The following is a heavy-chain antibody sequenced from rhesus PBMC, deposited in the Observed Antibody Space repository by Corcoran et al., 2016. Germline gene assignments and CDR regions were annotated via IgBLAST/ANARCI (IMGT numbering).Heavy chain of an antibody. V-gene: IGHV4S11*01. CDR2: IYGSGSST. D-gene: IGHD4-35*01. J-gene: IGHJ4*01. CDR3: ARDDYGNSDY. CDR1: GFSFSDYY. Sequence: VELVESGGGLAKPGGFLRLSCAASGFSFSDYYMYWFRQAPGKGLEWIGYIYGSGSSTNYNPSPKSRVTPSVDTSKTQLYLKLRSVTTAGTAVYSCARDDYGNSDYWGQGVLVTVSS.